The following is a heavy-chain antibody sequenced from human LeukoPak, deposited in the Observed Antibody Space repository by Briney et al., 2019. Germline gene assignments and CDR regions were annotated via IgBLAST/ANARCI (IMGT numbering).Heavy chain of an antibody. CDR1: GGSISSSNW. Sequence: PSGTLSLTCAVSGGSISSSNWWSWVRQPPGKGLEWIGEIYHSGSTNYNPSLKSRVTISVDKSKNQFSLKLSSVTAADTAVYYCARDSVAVAGNWFDPWGQGTLVTVSS. J-gene: IGHJ5*02. V-gene: IGHV4-4*02. CDR3: ARDSVAVAGNWFDP. CDR2: IYHSGST. D-gene: IGHD6-19*01.